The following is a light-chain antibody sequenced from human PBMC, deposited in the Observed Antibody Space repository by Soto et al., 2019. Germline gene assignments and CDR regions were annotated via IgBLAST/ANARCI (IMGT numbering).Light chain of an antibody. CDR1: QSVNIY. CDR2: GAS. J-gene: IGKJ4*01. CDR3: QQYDDWLRLT. Sequence: EIVMTQSRATLSVSPAEGANLXLKSSQSVNIYLAWYPQKPGQAPRLLIFGASYRATGIPARFSGSGSGTEFNLTISSLQSEDFAVYFCQQYDDWLRLTFGGGTKVDIK. V-gene: IGKV3D-15*01.